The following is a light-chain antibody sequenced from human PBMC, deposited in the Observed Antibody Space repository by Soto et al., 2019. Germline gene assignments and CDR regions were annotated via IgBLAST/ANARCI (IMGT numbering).Light chain of an antibody. CDR1: QSVSSN. Sequence: EIVMTQCPATLSLYPGRRARAPRSASQSVSSNLAWYQQKAGQAPRLLIYAASARGTGIPARFSGSGSGTEFTLTISSLQPEDFAVYSCQQYNNWPKTFGQGTKVDIK. CDR3: QQYNNWPKT. V-gene: IGKV3-15*01. CDR2: AAS. J-gene: IGKJ1*01.